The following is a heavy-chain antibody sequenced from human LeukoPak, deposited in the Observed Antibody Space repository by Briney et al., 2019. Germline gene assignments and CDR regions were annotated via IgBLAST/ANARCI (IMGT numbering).Heavy chain of an antibody. Sequence: SQTLSLTCAISGDSVSSNIAAWNWIRQSSSRGLEWLGRTYYRSKWYNDYAVSVRSRITIDPDTSKNQFSLQLNSVTPEDTAVYYCAKDCGTGPFACSHWGQGTLVTVSS. J-gene: IGHJ4*02. CDR2: TYYRSKWYN. V-gene: IGHV6-1*01. CDR1: GDSVSSNIAA. D-gene: IGHD2-15*01. CDR3: AKDCGTGPFACSH.